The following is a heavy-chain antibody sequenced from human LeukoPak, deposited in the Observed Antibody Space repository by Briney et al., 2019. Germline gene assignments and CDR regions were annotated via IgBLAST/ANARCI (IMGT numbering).Heavy chain of an antibody. Sequence: SQTLSLTCALSGDSVSSNSATWNWIRQSPSRGLEWLGRTYYRSKWYTDYAESVKSRIIINPDTSKNQFSLQLNSVTPEDTAVYYCARVRLTAAGTAFAFDFWGQGTMVTVSS. CDR2: TYYRSKWYT. CDR1: GDSVSSNSAT. CDR3: ARVRLTAAGTAFAFDF. V-gene: IGHV6-1*01. D-gene: IGHD6-13*01. J-gene: IGHJ3*01.